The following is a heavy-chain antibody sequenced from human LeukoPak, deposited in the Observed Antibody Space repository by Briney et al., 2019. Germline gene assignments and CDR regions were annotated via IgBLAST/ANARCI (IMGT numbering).Heavy chain of an antibody. V-gene: IGHV4-4*07. CDR2: IYTSGST. CDR1: GGSISSYH. J-gene: IGHJ4*02. CDR3: ARDDGSRDTSMAFDY. D-gene: IGHD5-18*01. Sequence: SETLSLTCTVSGGSISSYHWSWIRQPAGKGLEWIGRIYTSGSTNYNPSLKSRVTMSVDTSKNQFSLKLSSVTAADTAVYYCARDDGSRDTSMAFDYWGQGTLVTVSS.